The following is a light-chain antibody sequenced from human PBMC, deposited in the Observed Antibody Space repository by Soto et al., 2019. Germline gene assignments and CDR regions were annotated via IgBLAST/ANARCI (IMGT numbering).Light chain of an antibody. CDR2: GAS. CDR3: QQYNNWPRT. J-gene: IGKJ5*01. Sequence: EVEMTQTPATLTVSPEEKATLSCMASQRVSSDLAWYHQKPGQAPRLLIYGASTRASGIPARFSGSGSGTDFTLTINSLQSEDFAVYYCQQYNNWPRTFGQGTQLENK. V-gene: IGKV3-15*01. CDR1: QRVSSD.